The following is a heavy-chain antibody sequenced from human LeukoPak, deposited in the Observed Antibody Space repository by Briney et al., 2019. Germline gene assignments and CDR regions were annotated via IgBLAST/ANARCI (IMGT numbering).Heavy chain of an antibody. V-gene: IGHV3-33*08. D-gene: IGHD2-15*01. CDR2: IWYDGSNK. J-gene: IGHJ4*02. Sequence: GRSLRLSCVASGFTFSNYGMHWVRQAPGKGLEWVAVIWYDGSNKYYADSVNGRFTISRHYSKNTLYLQMNSLRAEDTSVYYCARDRGYCSGGSCYSEIPDYWGQGTLVTVSS. CDR3: ARDRGYCSGGSCYSEIPDY. CDR1: GFTFSNYG.